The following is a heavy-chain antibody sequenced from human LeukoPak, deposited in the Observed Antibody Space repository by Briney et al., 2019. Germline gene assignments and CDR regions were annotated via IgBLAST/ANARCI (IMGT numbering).Heavy chain of an antibody. D-gene: IGHD4-17*01. V-gene: IGHV3-11*06. CDR3: ARDGVNGDPCYFDY. CDR1: GFTFSDYY. J-gene: IGHJ4*02. Sequence: GGSLRLSCAASGFTFSDYYISWIRQAPGKGLEWVSYISSSSHYTNYADSVKGRFTISRDNAKNSLYLQMNSLRAEDTAVYYCARDGVNGDPCYFDYWGQGTLVTVSS. CDR2: ISSSSHYT.